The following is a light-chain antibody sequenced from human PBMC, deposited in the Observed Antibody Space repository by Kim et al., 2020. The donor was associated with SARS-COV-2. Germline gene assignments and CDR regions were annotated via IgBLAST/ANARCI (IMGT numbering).Light chain of an antibody. V-gene: IGLV3-21*01. CDR1: KSGSKS. Sequence: PGQTASVNCGGVKSGSKSVHWYQQKAGQAPRLVIYYDTHRPSGIPERFSGSNFGNMATLTISRVEAGDEADYFCQVWDTDSDHRGVFGGGTQLTVL. CDR3: QVWDTDSDHRGV. CDR2: YDT. J-gene: IGLJ2*01.